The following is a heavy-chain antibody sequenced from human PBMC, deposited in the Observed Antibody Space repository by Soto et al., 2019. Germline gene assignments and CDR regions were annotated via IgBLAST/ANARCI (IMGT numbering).Heavy chain of an antibody. Sequence: EASVKDSCKACGGGFRSYAMSWVRQAPGQGLEWMGGIIPIFGTAHYAQKFQGRVTITADESTSTAYMELSSLRSEDTAVYYCARGINYYDSSGYPTHFDYWGQGTLVTVSS. CDR2: IIPIFGTA. V-gene: IGHV1-69*13. J-gene: IGHJ4*02. CDR1: GGGFRSYA. CDR3: ARGINYYDSSGYPTHFDY. D-gene: IGHD3-22*01.